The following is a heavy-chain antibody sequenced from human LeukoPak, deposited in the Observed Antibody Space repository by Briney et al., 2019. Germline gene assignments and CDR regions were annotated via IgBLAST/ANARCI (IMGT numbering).Heavy chain of an antibody. CDR1: GYSFASYW. J-gene: IGHJ6*03. Sequence: GESLKISCKGSGYSFASYWIGWVRQMPGKGLEWMGIIYPGDSDIRYSPPFQGQVTISADKSITTAYLQWSSLKASDTAMYYCARFRSSYYYYMDVWGKGTTVTVSS. V-gene: IGHV5-51*01. CDR3: ARFRSSYYYYMDV. CDR2: IYPGDSDI.